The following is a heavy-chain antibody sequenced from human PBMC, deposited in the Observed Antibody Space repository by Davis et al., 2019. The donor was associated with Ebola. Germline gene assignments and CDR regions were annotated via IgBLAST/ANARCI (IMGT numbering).Heavy chain of an antibody. J-gene: IGHJ4*02. CDR2: ISYDGSDK. V-gene: IGHV3-30*18. CDR1: GLTFSSYG. Sequence: GESLKISCAASGLTFSSYGMHWVRQAPGKGLEWVAVISYDGSDKYYADSVKGRFTISRDNSKNTLYLQMNSLRVEDTAVYYCAKDFYGTMGHFDYWGQGTLVTVSS. D-gene: IGHD1-1*01. CDR3: AKDFYGTMGHFDY.